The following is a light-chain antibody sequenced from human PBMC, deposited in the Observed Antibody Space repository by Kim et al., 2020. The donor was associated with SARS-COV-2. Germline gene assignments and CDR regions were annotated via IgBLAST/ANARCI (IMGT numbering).Light chain of an antibody. V-gene: IGLV3-21*04. CDR3: QVWDSSSDHWV. CDR1: DIGSKS. CDR2: YDS. J-gene: IGLJ3*02. Sequence: APGKTARITCGGNDIGSKSVHWYQQKPGQAPVLVIYYDSDRPSGIPERCSGSNSGNTATLTISRVEAGDEADYYCQVWDSSSDHWVFGGGTKVTVL.